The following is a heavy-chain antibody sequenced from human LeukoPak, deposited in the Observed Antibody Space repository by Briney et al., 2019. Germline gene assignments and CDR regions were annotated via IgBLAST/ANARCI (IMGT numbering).Heavy chain of an antibody. V-gene: IGHV4-59*01. J-gene: IGHJ6*02. D-gene: IGHD3-3*01. Sequence: PETLSLTCTVSGGSISSYYWSWIRQPPGKGLEWIGYIYYSGSTNYNPSLKSRVTISVDTSKNQFSLKLSSVTAADTAVYYCARDVRYDFWSGYSHDYGMDVWGQGTTVTVSS. CDR2: IYYSGST. CDR1: GGSISSYY. CDR3: ARDVRYDFWSGYSHDYGMDV.